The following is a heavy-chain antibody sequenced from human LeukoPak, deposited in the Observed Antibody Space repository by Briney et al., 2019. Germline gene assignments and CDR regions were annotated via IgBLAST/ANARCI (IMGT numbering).Heavy chain of an antibody. CDR1: GVTLCSYS. Sequence: PGGSLRLSCAASGVTLCSYSMHWVRQAPGKGLEWVSSISSGTTYIYYADSVKGRFTISRDNAKNSLYLQMRSLRAADTAVYFCAGSDTTGYSPREWDYWYFDLWGRGTLVTVSS. CDR3: AGSDTTGYSPREWDYWYFDL. CDR2: ISSGTTYI. V-gene: IGHV3-21*01. D-gene: IGHD3-9*01. J-gene: IGHJ2*01.